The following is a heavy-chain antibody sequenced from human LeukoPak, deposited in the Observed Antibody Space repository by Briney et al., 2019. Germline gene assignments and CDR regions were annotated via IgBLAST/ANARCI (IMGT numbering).Heavy chain of an antibody. V-gene: IGHV4-4*07. Sequence: PSETLSLTCTVSVGSISSYYWSWIRQPAGKGLEWIGRIYPSGSTNYNPSLKSRVTMSVDTSKNQFSLKLSSVTAADTAVYYCARVSLSWGSYWYFDLWGRGTLVTVSS. CDR3: ARVSLSWGSYWYFDL. CDR1: VGSISSYY. D-gene: IGHD7-27*01. CDR2: IYPSGST. J-gene: IGHJ2*01.